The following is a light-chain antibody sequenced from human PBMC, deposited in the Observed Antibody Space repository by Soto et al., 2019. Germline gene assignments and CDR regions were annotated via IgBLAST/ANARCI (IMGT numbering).Light chain of an antibody. CDR1: SGDIGAYNY. J-gene: IGLJ3*02. CDR2: EVN. V-gene: IGLV2-8*01. CDR3: GAHAGSNTWV. Sequence: AALAQCASAAASPGQSVTISCTGSSGDIGAYNYVSWYQQHPGKAPKLIIYEVNKRPSGVPDRFSGSKSGITASLTVSGLQADDEADYYCGAHAGSNTWVFGGGTKVTVL.